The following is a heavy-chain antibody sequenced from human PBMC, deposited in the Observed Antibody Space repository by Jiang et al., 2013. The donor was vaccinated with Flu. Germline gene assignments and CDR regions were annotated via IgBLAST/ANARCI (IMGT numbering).Heavy chain of an antibody. J-gene: IGHJ4*02. CDR1: GFSLSSTDMC. V-gene: IGHV2-70*11. CDR3: ARIIRAAHDY. Sequence: QTLTLTCTVSGFSLSSTDMCVSWVRQPPGKALEWLARIDWNDNKYYNVSLRTRLSISEDTSKNQVVLTMTNMDPVDTATYYCARIIRAAHDYWGQGTLVTVSS. CDR2: IDWNDNK. D-gene: IGHD6-25*01.